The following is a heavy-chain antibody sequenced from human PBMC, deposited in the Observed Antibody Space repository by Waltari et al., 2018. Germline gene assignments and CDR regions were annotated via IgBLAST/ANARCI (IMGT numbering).Heavy chain of an antibody. CDR1: GFAFSTYH. D-gene: IGHD3-22*01. CDR2: IPSSSSTT. V-gene: IGHV3-48*04. CDR3: ARDPYDSSGYYYPSWFDP. J-gene: IGHJ5*02. Sequence: EVQLLESGGGLVQPGGSLRLSCAASGFAFSTYHMNWVRRAPGKGLEWVSYIPSSSSTTHYADSVKGRFTISRDNAQNSLYLQMSSLRAEDTAVYYCARDPYDSSGYYYPSWFDPWGQGTLVIVSS.